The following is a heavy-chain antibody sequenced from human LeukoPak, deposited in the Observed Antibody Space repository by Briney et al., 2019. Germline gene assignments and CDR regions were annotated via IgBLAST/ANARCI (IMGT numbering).Heavy chain of an antibody. CDR1: GFTFSSYS. CDR3: AREALWFGELSHAFDI. Sequence: GGSLRLSCAASGFTFSSYSMNWVRQAPGKGLEWVSYISSSSSTIYYADSVKGRFTISRDNAKNSLYLQMNSLRAEDTAVYYCAREALWFGELSHAFDIWGQGTMVTVSS. J-gene: IGHJ3*02. D-gene: IGHD3-10*01. CDR2: ISSSSSTI. V-gene: IGHV3-48*04.